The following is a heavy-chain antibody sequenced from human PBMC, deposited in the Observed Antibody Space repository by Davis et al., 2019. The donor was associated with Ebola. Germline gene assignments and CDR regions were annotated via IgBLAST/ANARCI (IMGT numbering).Heavy chain of an antibody. CDR3: AGRARDIVVVPAAMGGHWFDP. D-gene: IGHD2-2*01. J-gene: IGHJ5*02. CDR2: IYYSGST. V-gene: IGHV4-61*01. Sequence: PSETLSLTCTVSGGSVSSGSYYWSWIRQPPGKGLEWIGYIYYSGSTNYNPSLKSRVTISVDTSKNQFSLKLSSVTAADTAVYYCAGRARDIVVVPAAMGGHWFDPWGQGTLVTVSS. CDR1: GGSVSSGSYY.